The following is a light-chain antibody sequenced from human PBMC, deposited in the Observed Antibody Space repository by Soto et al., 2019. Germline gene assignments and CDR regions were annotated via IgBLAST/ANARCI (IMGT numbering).Light chain of an antibody. Sequence: IQLTQSPSSLSASVGDRVTITCRASQVISKYLAWYHQKPGTAPKLLIYLASNLQGGVPSRFSGSGSGTDFSLTISSLQPEDVATYYCQYLNSFPLTFGGGTKVEIK. CDR3: QYLNSFPLT. J-gene: IGKJ4*01. V-gene: IGKV1-9*01. CDR2: LAS. CDR1: QVISKY.